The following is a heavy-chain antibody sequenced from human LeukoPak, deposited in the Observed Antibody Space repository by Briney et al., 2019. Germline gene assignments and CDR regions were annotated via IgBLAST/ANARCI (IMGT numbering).Heavy chain of an antibody. CDR3: TRVRSSSWYDY. CDR2: ISGDGTTT. J-gene: IGHJ4*02. CDR1: GFTLSTSW. V-gene: IGHV3-74*01. Sequence: KPGGSLRLSCATSGFTLSTSWMHWVRQAPGKGLVWVSRISGDGTTTTYADSVKGRFTISRDNAKNTLFLQMNSLRVDDTAVYYCTRVRSSSWYDYWGQGALVTVSS. D-gene: IGHD6-13*01.